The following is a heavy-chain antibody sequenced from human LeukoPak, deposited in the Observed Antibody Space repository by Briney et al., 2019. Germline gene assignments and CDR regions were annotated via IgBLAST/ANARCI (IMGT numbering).Heavy chain of an antibody. J-gene: IGHJ4*02. V-gene: IGHV4-59*01. D-gene: IGHD7-27*01. CDR3: ARAPWKLGGVDY. CDR1: GGSISSYY. Sequence: SETLSLTCTVAGGSISSYYWSWIRQPPGKGLEWIGYIYYSGSTNYNHSLKSRVTISGDTSKNQFSLKLSTVTAEDTAVYYCARAPWKLGGVDYWDQGTLVTVSS. CDR2: IYYSGST.